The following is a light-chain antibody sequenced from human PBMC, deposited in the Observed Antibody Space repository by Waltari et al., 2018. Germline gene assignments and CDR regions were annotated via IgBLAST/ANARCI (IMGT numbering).Light chain of an antibody. V-gene: IGKV3-20*01. CDR3: QQSYSTPLT. CDR2: SAS. Sequence: EIVLTQSPGILSLSPGERATLSCRASQSVSSSYLAWYQQKPGQAPRLLIYSASSRATGIPSRFSGSGSGTDFTLTISSLQPEDFATYYCQQSYSTPLTFGGGTKVEIK. J-gene: IGKJ4*01. CDR1: QSVSSSY.